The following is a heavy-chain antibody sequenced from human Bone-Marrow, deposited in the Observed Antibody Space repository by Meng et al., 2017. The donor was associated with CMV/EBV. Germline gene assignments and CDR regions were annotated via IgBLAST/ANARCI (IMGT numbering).Heavy chain of an antibody. Sequence: SETLSLTCTVSGGSISSSSYYWGWIRQPPGKGLEWIGSIYYSGSTYYNPSLKSRVTISVDTSKNQFSLKLSSVTAADTAVYYCARVGRRELRPDYWGQGTLVAVSS. CDR3: ARVGRRELRPDY. J-gene: IGHJ4*02. CDR2: IYYSGST. V-gene: IGHV4-39*07. CDR1: GGSISSSSYY. D-gene: IGHD1-26*01.